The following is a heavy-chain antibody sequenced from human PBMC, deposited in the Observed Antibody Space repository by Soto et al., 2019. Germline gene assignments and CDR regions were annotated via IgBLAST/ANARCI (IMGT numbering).Heavy chain of an antibody. D-gene: IGHD3-10*01. CDR3: ARDFYYGVRGAPYWYFDL. Sequence: QVQLVQSGAEVKKPGSSVKVSCKASGGTFSSYAISWVRQAPGQGLEWMGGIIPIFGTANYAQKFQGRVTMTADESTSTADMDLSSLRSEDTAVYYCARDFYYGVRGAPYWYFDLWGRGTLVTVSS. CDR2: IIPIFGTA. J-gene: IGHJ2*01. CDR1: GGTFSSYA. V-gene: IGHV1-69*01.